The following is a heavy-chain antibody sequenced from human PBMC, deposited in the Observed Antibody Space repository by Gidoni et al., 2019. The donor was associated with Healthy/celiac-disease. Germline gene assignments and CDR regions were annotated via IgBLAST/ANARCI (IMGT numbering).Heavy chain of an antibody. CDR3: ARDHRIIHHSAFDI. CDR2: TYYRSKWYN. J-gene: IGHJ3*02. Sequence: RTYYRSKWYNDYAVSVKSRITINPDTSKNQFSLQLNSVTPEDTAVYYCARDHRIIHHSAFDIWGQGTMVTVSS. V-gene: IGHV6-1*01.